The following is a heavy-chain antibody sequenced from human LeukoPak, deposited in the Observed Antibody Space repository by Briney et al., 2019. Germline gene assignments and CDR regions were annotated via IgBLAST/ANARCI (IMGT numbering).Heavy chain of an antibody. D-gene: IGHD4-11*01. CDR1: GGTFSSYA. CDR3: ARDLTTKGDFGY. Sequence: GSSVKVSCKASGGTFSSYAISWVRQAPGQGLEWMGWISAYNGNTNYAQKLQGRVTMTTDTSTSTAYMELRSLRSDDTAVYYCARDLTTKGDFGYWGQGTLVTVSS. CDR2: ISAYNGNT. V-gene: IGHV1-18*01. J-gene: IGHJ4*02.